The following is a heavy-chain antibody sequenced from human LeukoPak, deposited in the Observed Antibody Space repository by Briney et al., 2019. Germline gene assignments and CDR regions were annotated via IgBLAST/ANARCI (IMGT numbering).Heavy chain of an antibody. CDR1: GGSISSSSYY. CDR3: ARGTLGGWFLHSDY. Sequence: SETLSLTCTVSGGSISSSSYYWGWIRQPPGKGLEWIGSIYYSGSTYYNPSLKSRVTISVDTSKNQFSLKLSSVTAADTAVYYCARGTLGGWFLHSDYWGQGTLVTVSS. CDR2: IYYSGST. J-gene: IGHJ4*02. V-gene: IGHV4-39*01. D-gene: IGHD6-19*01.